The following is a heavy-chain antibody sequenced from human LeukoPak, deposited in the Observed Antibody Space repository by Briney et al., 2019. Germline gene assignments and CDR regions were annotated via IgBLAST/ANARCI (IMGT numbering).Heavy chain of an antibody. CDR1: GYIVTRYG. J-gene: IGHJ6*02. CDR3: ARDSYDSSGYYGYYYGMDV. CDR2: ISAYNSNT. D-gene: IGHD3-22*01. V-gene: IGHV1-18*01. Sequence: ASVQVSCKASGYIVTRYGISGVRQAAGQGRAWMGWISAYNSNTNYGHKLQGRVTMTRDTTTSTAYKELRSLRSDDTAVYDSARDSYDSSGYYGYYYGMDVWGQGTTVTVSS.